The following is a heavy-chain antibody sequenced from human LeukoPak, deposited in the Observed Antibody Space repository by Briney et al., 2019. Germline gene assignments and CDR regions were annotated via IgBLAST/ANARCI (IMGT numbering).Heavy chain of an antibody. CDR2: ISYDGSNK. V-gene: IGHV3-30*18. J-gene: IGHJ4*02. CDR1: GFTFSSYG. CDR3: AKVGSGSES. D-gene: IGHD3-10*01. Sequence: TGGSLRLSCAASGFTFSSYGMHWVRQAPGKGLEWVAVISYDGSNKYYADSVKGRFTISRDNSKNTQYLQMNSLRAEDTAVYYCAKVGSGSESWGQGTLVTVSS.